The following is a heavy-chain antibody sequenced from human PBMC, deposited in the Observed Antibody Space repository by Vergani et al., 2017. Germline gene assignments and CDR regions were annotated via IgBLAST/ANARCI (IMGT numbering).Heavy chain of an antibody. V-gene: IGHV4-34*01. CDR2: INHSGST. CDR1: GGSFSGYY. D-gene: IGHD4-23*01. J-gene: IGHJ6*02. Sequence: QVQLQQWGAGLLKPSETLSLTCAVYGGSFSGYYWSWIRQPPGKGLEWIGEINHSGSTNYNPSLKSRVTISVDTTKNQFSLKLSSVTAADTAVYYCARAETVVTPFSRNYYYGMDVWGQGTTVTVAS. CDR3: ARAETVVTPFSRNYYYGMDV.